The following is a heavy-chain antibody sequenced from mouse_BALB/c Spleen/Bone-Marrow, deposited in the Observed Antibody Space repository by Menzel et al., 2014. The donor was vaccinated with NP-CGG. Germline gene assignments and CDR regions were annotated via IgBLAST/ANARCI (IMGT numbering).Heavy chain of an antibody. J-gene: IGHJ2*01. CDR2: ISSGGST. Sequence: EVNLVESGGGLVKPGGSLKLSCAASGSTFSSYAMSWVRQTPEKRLEWVASISSGGSTYYPDSVKGRFTISRDNARNILYLQMSSLRSEDTAMYYCARVGITTVDYWGQGTTLTVSS. V-gene: IGHV5-6-5*01. D-gene: IGHD1-1*01. CDR1: GSTFSSYA. CDR3: ARVGITTVDY.